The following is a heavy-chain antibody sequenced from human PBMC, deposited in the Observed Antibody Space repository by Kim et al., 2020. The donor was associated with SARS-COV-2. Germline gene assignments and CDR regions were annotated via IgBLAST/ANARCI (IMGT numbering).Heavy chain of an antibody. V-gene: IGHV3-66*01. D-gene: IGHD2-21*02. CDR2: IYSGGST. J-gene: IGHJ3*02. CDR3: TVQLAYCGGDCPPDAFDI. CDR1: GFTVSSNY. Sequence: GGSLRLSCAASGFTVSSNYMSWVRQAPGKGLEWVSVIYSGGSTYYADSVKGRFTISRDNSKNTLYLQMNSLRAEDTAVYYCTVQLAYCGGDCPPDAFDIWGQGTMVTVSS.